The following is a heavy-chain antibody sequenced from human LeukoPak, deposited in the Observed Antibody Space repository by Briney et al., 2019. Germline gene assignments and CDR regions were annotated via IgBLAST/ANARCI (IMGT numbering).Heavy chain of an antibody. CDR1: GGSISSGSYY. Sequence: NPSQTLSLTCTVSGGSISSGSYYWSWIRQPAGKGLEWIGRIYTSGSTNYNPSLRGRVTISVDTSKNQFSLKLSSVTPEDTAVYYCARAARGGYNWNYRSMWGQGTLVTVSS. J-gene: IGHJ4*02. D-gene: IGHD1-7*01. CDR2: IYTSGST. V-gene: IGHV4-61*02. CDR3: ARAARGGYNWNYRSM.